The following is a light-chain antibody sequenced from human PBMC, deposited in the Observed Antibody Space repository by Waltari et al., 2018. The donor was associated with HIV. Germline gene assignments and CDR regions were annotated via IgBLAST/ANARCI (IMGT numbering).Light chain of an antibody. J-gene: IGKJ2*01. V-gene: IGKV1-33*01. CDR1: QDISNY. Sequence: DIQMTQSPSSLSASVGDIVTITCQASQDISNYLNWYQQKPGKAPKLLIYDASKLETGVPSRFSGGGSGTDFTFTISSLQPEDIATYYCQQYDNLPYTFGQGTKLEIK. CDR3: QQYDNLPYT. CDR2: DAS.